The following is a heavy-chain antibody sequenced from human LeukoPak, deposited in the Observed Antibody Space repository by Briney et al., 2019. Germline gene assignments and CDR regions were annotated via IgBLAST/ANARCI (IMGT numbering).Heavy chain of an antibody. CDR3: ARSITRYCSSTSCYVSYYYYYMDV. CDR1: GGSISSSSYY. J-gene: IGHJ6*03. Sequence: SETLSLTCTVSGGSISSSSYYWGWIRQPPGKGLEWIGSIYYSGSTYYNPSLKRRVTISVDTSKNQFSLKLSSVTAADTAVYYCARSITRYCSSTSCYVSYYYYYMDVWGKGTTVTISS. V-gene: IGHV4-39*01. CDR2: IYYSGST. D-gene: IGHD2-2*01.